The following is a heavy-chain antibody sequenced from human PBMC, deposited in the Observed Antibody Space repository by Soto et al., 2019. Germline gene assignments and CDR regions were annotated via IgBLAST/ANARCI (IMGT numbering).Heavy chain of an antibody. CDR2: IDPSDSYT. V-gene: IGHV5-10-1*01. CDR1: GYSFTSYW. D-gene: IGHD3-9*01. Sequence: ESLKISCKGSGYSFTSYWISWVRRMPGKGLEWMGRIDPSDSYTYCSPSFQGHVTISADKSISTAYLQWSSLKASDTAMYYCARHSLRPDYDILTGYYHNWFDPWGQGTLVTVSS. J-gene: IGHJ5*02. CDR3: ARHSLRPDYDILTGYYHNWFDP.